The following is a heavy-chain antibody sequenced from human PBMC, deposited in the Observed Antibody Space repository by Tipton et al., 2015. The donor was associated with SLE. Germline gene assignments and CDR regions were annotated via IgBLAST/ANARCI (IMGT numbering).Heavy chain of an antibody. J-gene: IGHJ6*03. CDR3: ASATLMTTVTTYYYYYYMDV. D-gene: IGHD4-11*01. CDR2: IIPIFGTA. CDR1: GGTFSSYA. Sequence: QSGPEVKKPGSSVKVSCKASGGTFSSYAISWVRQAPGQGLEWMGGIIPIFGTANYAQKFQGRVTITTDESTSTAYMELSSLRSEDTAVYYCASATLMTTVTTYYYYYYMDVWGKGTTVTVSS. V-gene: IGHV1-69*05.